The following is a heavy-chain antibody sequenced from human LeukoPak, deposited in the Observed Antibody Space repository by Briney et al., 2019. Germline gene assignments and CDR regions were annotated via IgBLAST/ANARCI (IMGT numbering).Heavy chain of an antibody. CDR2: INHSGST. CDR3: ARGGFHRRTVTTFDY. V-gene: IGHV4-34*01. Sequence: SETLSLTCAVYGGSFSGYYWSWIRQPPGKGLEWIGEINHSGSTNYNPSLKSRVTISVDTSKNQFSLKLSSVTAADTAVYYCARGGFHRRTVTTFDYWGQGTLVTVPS. J-gene: IGHJ4*02. CDR1: GGSFSGYY. D-gene: IGHD4-11*01.